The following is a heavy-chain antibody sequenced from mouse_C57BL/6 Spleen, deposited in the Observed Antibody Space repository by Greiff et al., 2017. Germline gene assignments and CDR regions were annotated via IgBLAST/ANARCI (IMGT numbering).Heavy chain of an antibody. CDR2: ISYSGST. CDR1: GYSITSDY. D-gene: IGHD1-1*01. V-gene: IGHV3-8*01. J-gene: IGHJ2*01. Sequence: EVQLQQSGPGLAKPSQTLSLTCSVSGYSITSDYWNWIRKFPGNKLEYMGYISYSGSTYYNPSLKSRNSRTRDTTKNQYYLQLHSVTTEDTATYYCAKEGHCYGSSYVDYWGQGTTRTVSS. CDR3: AKEGHCYGSSYVDY.